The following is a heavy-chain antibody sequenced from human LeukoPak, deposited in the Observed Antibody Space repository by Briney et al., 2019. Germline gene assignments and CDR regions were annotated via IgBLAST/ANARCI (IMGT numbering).Heavy chain of an antibody. Sequence: PSETLSLTCTVSGDFITAYYWSWIRQPPGKGLEWIGEINHSGSTNYNPSLKSRVTISVDTSKNQFSLKLSSVTAADTAVYYCARVSFRIAARPGDYWGQGTLVTVSS. J-gene: IGHJ4*02. V-gene: IGHV4-34*01. CDR1: GDFITAYY. D-gene: IGHD6-6*01. CDR2: INHSGST. CDR3: ARVSFRIAARPGDY.